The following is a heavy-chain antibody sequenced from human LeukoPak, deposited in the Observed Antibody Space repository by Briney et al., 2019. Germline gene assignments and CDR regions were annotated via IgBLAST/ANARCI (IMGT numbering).Heavy chain of an antibody. J-gene: IGHJ4*02. V-gene: IGHV3-7*01. CDR1: GFTFSDYW. D-gene: IGHD6-13*01. CDR2: IKYDGDEE. Sequence: GGSLRLSCAASGFTFSDYWMSWMRQAPGKGLEWVANIKYDGDEEYYVDSVKGRFTISRENAKNSLYLQLNSLRVEDTAVYYCKSGGAAPGSFDNWGQGTLVTVSS. CDR3: KSGGAAPGSFDN.